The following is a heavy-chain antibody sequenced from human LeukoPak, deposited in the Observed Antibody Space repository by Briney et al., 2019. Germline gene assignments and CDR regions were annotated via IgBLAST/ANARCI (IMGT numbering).Heavy chain of an antibody. CDR1: GGSISSGSYY. D-gene: IGHD5-12*01. V-gene: IGHV4-61*02. Sequence: PSETLSLTCTVSGGSISSGSYYWSWIRQPAGKGLEWIGRIYTSGSTNYNPSLKSRVTISVDTSKNQFSLKLSSVTAADTAVYYCARDPTSGYGRDAFDIWGQGTMVTVSS. J-gene: IGHJ3*02. CDR2: IYTSGST. CDR3: ARDPTSGYGRDAFDI.